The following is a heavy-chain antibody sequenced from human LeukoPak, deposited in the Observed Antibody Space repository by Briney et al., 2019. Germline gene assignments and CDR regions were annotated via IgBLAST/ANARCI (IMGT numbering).Heavy chain of an antibody. CDR2: IAGINT. Sequence: GGSLRLSCTGSDFTFNNYNMNWVRQAPGKGLEWVSAIAGINTYYADSVKGRFTISRDNAKNSLYLQMNSLRAEDTAVYYCARDRTYYDYVWGSYPHDYWGQGTLVTVSS. CDR1: DFTFNNYN. V-gene: IGHV3-21*01. D-gene: IGHD3-16*02. CDR3: ARDRTYYDYVWGSYPHDY. J-gene: IGHJ4*02.